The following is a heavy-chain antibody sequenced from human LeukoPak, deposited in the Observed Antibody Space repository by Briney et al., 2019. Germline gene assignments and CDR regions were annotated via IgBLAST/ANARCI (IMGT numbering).Heavy chain of an antibody. Sequence: ASVSVSCKASGYTFISYYIHWVRQARGQGPEWMGLINPDGGGTIYAQKFQGRFGMTSGTSTATFYMDLSGLTSDDTAIYYCARRAGTTGAIDYWGQGTLVTVSS. V-gene: IGHV1-46*01. CDR1: GYTFISYY. CDR2: INPDGGGT. CDR3: ARRAGTTGAIDY. J-gene: IGHJ4*02. D-gene: IGHD1-7*01.